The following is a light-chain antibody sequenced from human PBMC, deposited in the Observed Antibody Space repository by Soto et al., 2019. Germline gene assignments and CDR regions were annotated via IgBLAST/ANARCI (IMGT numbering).Light chain of an antibody. V-gene: IGLV2-14*01. J-gene: IGLJ1*01. CDR1: SSDVGGYDY. CDR2: EVN. CDR3: SSYSISTADL. Sequence: QSVLTQPASVSGSPGQSITISCTGTSSDVGGYDYVSWYQLPPGKAPKLMVFEVNNRPSGVSYRFSGSKSGNTASLTISGLQAEDEADYFCSSYSISTADLFGTGTKVTVL.